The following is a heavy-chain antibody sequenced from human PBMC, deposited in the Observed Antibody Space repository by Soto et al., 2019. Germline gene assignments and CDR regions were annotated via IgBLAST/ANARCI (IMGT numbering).Heavy chain of an antibody. CDR3: AKDFATVPLYGMDV. V-gene: IGHV3-43*01. Sequence: GGSLRLSCAASGFTIDDYTMHWVRQAPGKGLEWVSLISWDGGSTYYAGSVKGRFTISRDNSKNSLYLQMNSLRTEDTALYYCAKDFATVPLYGMDVWGQGTTVTVSS. CDR1: GFTIDDYT. CDR2: ISWDGGST. J-gene: IGHJ6*02. D-gene: IGHD4-17*01.